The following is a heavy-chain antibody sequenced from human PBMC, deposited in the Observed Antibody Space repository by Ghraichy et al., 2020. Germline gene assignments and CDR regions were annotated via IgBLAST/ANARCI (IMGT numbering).Heavy chain of an antibody. CDR3: ARQDGYTYGAKQFDY. Sequence: GGSLRLSCAASGFTFSSYWMHWVRQAPGKGLLWVSRINSDGSSTSYADSVKGRFTISRDNTKNTLYLQMNSLRAEDTAVYYCARQDGYTYGAKQFDYWGQGTLVTVSS. CDR1: GFTFSSYW. D-gene: IGHD5-18*01. V-gene: IGHV3-74*01. J-gene: IGHJ4*02. CDR2: INSDGSST.